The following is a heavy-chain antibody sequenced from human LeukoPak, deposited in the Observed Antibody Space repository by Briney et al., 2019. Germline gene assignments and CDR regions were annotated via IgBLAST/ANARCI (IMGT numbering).Heavy chain of an antibody. CDR2: TSYGGSNK. CDR1: GFTFSSYA. Sequence: PGGSLRLSCAASGFTFSSYALHWVRQAPGKGLEWVAVTSYGGSNKYYADSVKGRFTISRDNSKNTLYLQMNSLRAEDTAVYFCAREAAVVVPVAFDYWGQGTLVTVSS. CDR3: AREAAVVVPVAFDY. J-gene: IGHJ4*02. D-gene: IGHD2-2*01. V-gene: IGHV3-30-3*01.